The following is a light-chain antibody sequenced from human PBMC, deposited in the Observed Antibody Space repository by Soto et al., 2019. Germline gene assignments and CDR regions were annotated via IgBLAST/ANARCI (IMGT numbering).Light chain of an antibody. CDR1: QGIRND. CDR3: LHHNSYPLT. Sequence: DIEMTQSPSSLSASVGDRVTITCRASQGIRNDLGWYQQKPGKAPKRLIYTASSFQSGVPSRFSGCGSGSNFTLTIISLQPEDFTTCYYLHHNSYPLTFGQGTKVEIK. V-gene: IGKV1-17*01. CDR2: TAS. J-gene: IGKJ2*01.